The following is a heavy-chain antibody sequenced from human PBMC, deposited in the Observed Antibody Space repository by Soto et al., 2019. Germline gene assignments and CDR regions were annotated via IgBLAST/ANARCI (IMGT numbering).Heavy chain of an antibody. V-gene: IGHV3-48*01. CDR1: GFTLNNYS. CDR3: ARDSGYSYGPFDY. D-gene: IGHD5-18*01. J-gene: IGHJ4*02. Sequence: LGVSGGASGFTLNNYSMNWVRQAPGKGLEWVSYISSSSSTIYYADSVKGRFTISRDNAKNSLYLQMNSLRAEDTAVYYCARDSGYSYGPFDYWGQGTLVTVSS. CDR2: ISSSSSTI.